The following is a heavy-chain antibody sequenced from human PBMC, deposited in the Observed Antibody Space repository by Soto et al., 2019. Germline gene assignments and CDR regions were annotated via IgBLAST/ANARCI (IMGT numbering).Heavy chain of an antibody. CDR3: ARLSLRGYCSSTSCYGGWFDP. Sequence: SETMSLTCTVSAGSISSSSYYWGWIRHPPGKGLERAGSIYYSGSTYYNPSLKSRVTISVGTSKNQFSLKRSSVTAADTAVYYCARLSLRGYCSSTSCYGGWFDPWGQGTLVTVSS. J-gene: IGHJ5*02. D-gene: IGHD2-2*01. CDR2: IYYSGST. V-gene: IGHV4-39*01. CDR1: AGSISSSSYY.